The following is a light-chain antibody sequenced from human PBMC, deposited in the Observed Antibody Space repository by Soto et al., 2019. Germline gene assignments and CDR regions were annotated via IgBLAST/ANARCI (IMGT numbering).Light chain of an antibody. V-gene: IGLV1-40*01. CDR1: SSNIGAGYD. CDR3: QSYDSGLSSYI. J-gene: IGLJ1*01. CDR2: DNN. Sequence: QSVLTQPPSVSGAPGQRVTISCTGSSSNIGAGYDVNWYQHVPGTAPKLLIYDNNNRPSGVPDRFSGSKSGTSASLAITGLQAEDEADYYCQSYDSGLSSYIFGTGTKVTV.